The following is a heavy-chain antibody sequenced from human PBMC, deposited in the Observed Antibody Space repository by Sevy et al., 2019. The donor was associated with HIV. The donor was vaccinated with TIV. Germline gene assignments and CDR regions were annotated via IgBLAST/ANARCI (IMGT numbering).Heavy chain of an antibody. D-gene: IGHD1-26*01. CDR2: ISWNSGSI. V-gene: IGHV3-9*01. CDR1: GFTFDDYA. CDR3: AKGDEYSGSYYFDY. Sequence: GGSLRLSCAASGFTFDDYAMHWVRQAPGKGLEWVSGISWNSGSIGYADSVKGRFTISRDNAKNSLYLQMNSLRAEDTALYYYAKGDEYSGSYYFDYWGQGTLVTVSS. J-gene: IGHJ4*02.